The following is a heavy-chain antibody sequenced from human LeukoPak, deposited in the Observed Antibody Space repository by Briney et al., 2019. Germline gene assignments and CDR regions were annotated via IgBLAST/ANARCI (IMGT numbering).Heavy chain of an antibody. V-gene: IGHV4-4*07. Sequence: SETLSLTCTVSGGSISSYYWSWIRQPAGKGLEWIGRIYTSGSTNYNPSLKSRVTMSVDTSKNQFSLKLSSVTAADTAVYYCARDRGYCSSTSCLGLFDYWGQGTLVTVSS. CDR2: IYTSGST. CDR1: GGSISSYY. CDR3: ARDRGYCSSTSCLGLFDY. J-gene: IGHJ4*02. D-gene: IGHD2-2*01.